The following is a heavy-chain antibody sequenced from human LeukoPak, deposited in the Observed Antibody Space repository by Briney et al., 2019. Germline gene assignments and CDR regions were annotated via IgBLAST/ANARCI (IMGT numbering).Heavy chain of an antibody. V-gene: IGHV6-1*01. J-gene: IGHJ6*02. CDR1: GDSVSSNSAA. D-gene: IGHD2-15*01. CDR2: TYYRSKWYN. Sequence: SQTLSLTCAISGDSVSSNSAAWNWIRQSPSRGLEWLGRTYYRSKWYNDYAVSVKGRITINPDTSKNQFSLQLNSVTPEDTAVYYCARDWVVAAYYYYGMDVWGQGTTVTVSS. CDR3: ARDWVVAAYYYYGMDV.